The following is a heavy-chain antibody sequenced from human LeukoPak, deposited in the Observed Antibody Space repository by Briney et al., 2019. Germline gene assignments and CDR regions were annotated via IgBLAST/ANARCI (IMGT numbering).Heavy chain of an antibody. J-gene: IGHJ3*02. CDR1: GGSFSGYY. CDR2: INHSGST. V-gene: IGHV4-34*01. CDR3: AREDYGDTAEGAFDI. D-gene: IGHD4-17*01. Sequence: SETLSLTCAVYGGSFSGYYWSWIRQPPGKGLEWIGEINHSGSTNYNPSLKSRVTISVDTSKNQFSLKLSSVTAADTAVYYCAREDYGDTAEGAFDIWGQGTMVTVSS.